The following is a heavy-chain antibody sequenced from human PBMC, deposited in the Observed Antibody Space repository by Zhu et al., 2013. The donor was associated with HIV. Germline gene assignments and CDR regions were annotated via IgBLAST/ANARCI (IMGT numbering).Heavy chain of an antibody. J-gene: IGHJ5*02. V-gene: IGHV1-2*02. CDR2: INPNNGAA. CDR3: ARVPCYITGCSAINWFDP. CDR1: GYTFTDYY. Sequence: QVQLAQSGPEVKNPGASVKVSCKASGYTFTDYYLHWVRQAPGQGPEWMGWINPNNGAANYAQKFQGRVTMSRDTSISTVYMDVNRLTSDDTAVYYCARVPCYITGCSAINWFDPWGQGPRSPSPQ. D-gene: IGHD3-10*01.